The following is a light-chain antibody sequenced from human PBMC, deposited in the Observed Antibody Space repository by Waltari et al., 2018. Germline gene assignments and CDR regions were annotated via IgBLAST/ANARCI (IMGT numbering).Light chain of an antibody. Sequence: SVLTQPPSASGTPGQRVTLPCSGSSANIGRNYVDWFQQPPGTAPKLLIYRNNQRPSGVPDRFSGSKSGTSASLAISGLRSEDEADYYCAAWDDSLSGPVFGGGTKLTVL. V-gene: IGLV1-47*01. CDR2: RNN. J-gene: IGLJ3*02. CDR1: SANIGRNY. CDR3: AAWDDSLSGPV.